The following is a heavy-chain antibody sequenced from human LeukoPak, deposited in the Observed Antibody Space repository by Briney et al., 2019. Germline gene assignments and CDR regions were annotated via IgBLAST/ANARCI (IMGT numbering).Heavy chain of an antibody. V-gene: IGHV3-66*01. Sequence: GGTLRLSCAASGFTFSTYAMHWVRQAPGKGLEWVSVIHPGGTIYYADSVKGTFTISRDNSKNTLYLEMNTLRVEDTAVYYCAMYSSAWYAVYWGQGTLVTVSS. CDR1: GFTFSTYA. CDR2: IHPGGTI. J-gene: IGHJ4*02. CDR3: AMYSSAWYAVY. D-gene: IGHD6-19*01.